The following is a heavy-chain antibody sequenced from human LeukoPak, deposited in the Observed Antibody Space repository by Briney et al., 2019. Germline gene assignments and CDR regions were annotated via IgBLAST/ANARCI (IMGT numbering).Heavy chain of an antibody. CDR1: GFTFSSYW. V-gene: IGHV3-7*03. J-gene: IGHJ4*02. CDR2: INKDGSET. CDR3: ARDDSAFGVVSDY. Sequence: GGSLRLSCAASGFTFSSYWMSWLRQAPGKGLEWVANINKDGSETYYVDSVKGRFTISRDNAKNSLHLQMNSLRVEDTAVYYCARDDSAFGVVSDYWGQGTLVTVSS. D-gene: IGHD3-3*01.